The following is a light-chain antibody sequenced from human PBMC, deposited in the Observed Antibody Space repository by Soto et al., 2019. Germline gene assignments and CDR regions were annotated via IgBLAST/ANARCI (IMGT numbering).Light chain of an antibody. V-gene: IGKV1-5*03. CDR3: QQYNTYST. J-gene: IGKJ5*01. CDR1: QTISSW. CDR2: KAS. Sequence: DIQMTQSPSTLSGSVGDRVAITCRASQTISSWLAWYQQKPGKAPKLLIYKASTLKSGVPSRFSGSGSGTEFTLTISSLQPDDFATYYCQQYNTYSTFGKGKRLEIK.